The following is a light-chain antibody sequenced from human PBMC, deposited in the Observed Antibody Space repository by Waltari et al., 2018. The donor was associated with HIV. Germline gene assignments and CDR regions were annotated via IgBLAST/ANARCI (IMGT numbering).Light chain of an antibody. CDR1: SSDVGGYHY. Sequence: QSALTQPASVSGSPGQSITISCTGTSSDVGGYHYVSTYQQHPGKAPKLMIYDVSYRPSGVSNRFSGSKSGNTASLTISGLQAEDEADYYCSSYTSSSTLYVVFGGGTKLTVL. CDR3: SSYTSSSTLYVV. V-gene: IGLV2-14*01. J-gene: IGLJ2*01. CDR2: DVS.